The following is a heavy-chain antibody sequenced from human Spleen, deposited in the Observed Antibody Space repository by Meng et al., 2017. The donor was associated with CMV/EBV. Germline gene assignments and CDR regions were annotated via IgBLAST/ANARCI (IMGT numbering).Heavy chain of an antibody. CDR2: INPSSGGT. Sequence: VSCKASGYTFLDYYMPWVRQAPGQGLEWMGRINPSSGGTNYAQKFQGRVTMTRDTSTSTAYMELSRLRSDDTAVYYCARSITAAGSIWGQGTLVTVSS. V-gene: IGHV1-2*06. CDR3: ARSITAAGSI. J-gene: IGHJ4*02. CDR1: GYTFLDYY. D-gene: IGHD6-13*01.